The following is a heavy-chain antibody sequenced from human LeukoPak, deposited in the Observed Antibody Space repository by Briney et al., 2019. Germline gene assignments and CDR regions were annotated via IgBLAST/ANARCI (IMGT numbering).Heavy chain of an antibody. CDR1: GFTFDDYA. CDR3: ARDLIQVESSYFDY. D-gene: IGHD2-8*02. J-gene: IGHJ4*02. Sequence: GGSLRLSCAASGFTFDDYAMHWVRQAPGKGLEWVSGISWNSDSIGSADSVKGRFTISRDNAKNSLYLQMNSLRAEDTAVYYCARDLIQVESSYFDYWGQGTLVTVSS. V-gene: IGHV3-9*01. CDR2: ISWNSDSI.